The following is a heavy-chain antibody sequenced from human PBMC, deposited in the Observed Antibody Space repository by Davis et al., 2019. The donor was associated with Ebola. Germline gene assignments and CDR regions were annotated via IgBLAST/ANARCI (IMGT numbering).Heavy chain of an antibody. CDR1: GGSISSGGYS. D-gene: IGHD4-17*01. J-gene: IGHJ4*02. V-gene: IGHV4-30-4*07. CDR2: MYYSGST. CDR3: ARVASYGDYFDY. Sequence: SETLSLTCAVSGGSISSGGYSWSWIRQPPGKGLEWIGYMYYSGSTYYNPSLKSRVIISGDTSKNQFSLKLSSVTAADTAVYYCARVASYGDYFDYWGLGTLVTVSS.